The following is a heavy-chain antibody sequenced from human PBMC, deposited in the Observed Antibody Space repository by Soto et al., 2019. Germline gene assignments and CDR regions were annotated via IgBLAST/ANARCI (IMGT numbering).Heavy chain of an antibody. CDR2: IYYSGST. D-gene: IGHD3-22*01. V-gene: IGHV4-31*03. Sequence: SETLSLTCTVSGGSISSGGYYWSWIRQHPGKGLEWIGYIYYSGSTYYKPSLKSRVTISVDTSKNQFSLKLSSVTAADTAVYYCASGYDYYDSSGYPFDYWGQGTLVTVSS. J-gene: IGHJ4*02. CDR1: GGSISSGGYY. CDR3: ASGYDYYDSSGYPFDY.